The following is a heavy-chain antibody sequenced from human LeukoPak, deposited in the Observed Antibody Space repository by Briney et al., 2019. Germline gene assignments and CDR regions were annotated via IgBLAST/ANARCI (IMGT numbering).Heavy chain of an antibody. D-gene: IGHD6-13*01. CDR3: AKTYSSRIASSWFDP. CDR1: GFTFSSYG. V-gene: IGHV3-30*18. CDR2: ISYDGSNK. J-gene: IGHJ5*02. Sequence: GGSLRLSCAASGFTFSSYGMHWVRQAPGKGLEWVAVISYDGSNKYCADSVKGRFTISRDNSKNTLYLQMNSLRAEDTAVYYCAKTYSSRIASSWFDPWGQGTLVTVSS.